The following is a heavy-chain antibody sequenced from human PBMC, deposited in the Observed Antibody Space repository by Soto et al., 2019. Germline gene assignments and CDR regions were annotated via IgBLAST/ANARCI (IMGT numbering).Heavy chain of an antibody. CDR1: GGTFSSYA. CDR3: ARSQGSSTSLEIYYYYYYGMDV. D-gene: IGHD2-2*01. Sequence: QVQLVQSGAEVKKPGSSVKVSCKASGGTFSSYAISWVRQAPGQGLEWMGGIIPISDTTNYAQKFQGRVTITADESTSTAYMGRSSLRSDDTAVYYCARSQGSSTSLEIYYYYYYGMDVWGQGTTVTVSS. J-gene: IGHJ6*02. V-gene: IGHV1-69*01. CDR2: IIPISDTT.